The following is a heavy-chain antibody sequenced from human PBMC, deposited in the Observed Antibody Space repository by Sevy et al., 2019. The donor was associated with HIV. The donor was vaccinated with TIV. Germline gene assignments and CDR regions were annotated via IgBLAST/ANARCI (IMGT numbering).Heavy chain of an antibody. CDR1: GYTFTSYG. CDR2: ISAYNGNT. J-gene: IGHJ5*02. CDR3: ARGEGLAYCGGGCLNWFDP. V-gene: IGHV1-18*01. Sequence: ASVKVSCKASGYTFTSYGISWVRQAPGQGLEWMGWISAYNGNTNYAQKLQGRVTMTTDTSTSTAYMELRSLRSDDTAVYYCARGEGLAYCGGGCLNWFDPWGQGTLVTVSS. D-gene: IGHD2-21*02.